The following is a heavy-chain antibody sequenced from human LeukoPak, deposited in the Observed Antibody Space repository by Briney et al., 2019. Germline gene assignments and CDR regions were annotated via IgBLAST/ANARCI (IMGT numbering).Heavy chain of an antibody. V-gene: IGHV1-69*13. CDR3: ARNPYSNYVWFDP. CDR1: GGTFSSYA. D-gene: IGHD4-11*01. CDR2: IIPIFGTA. J-gene: IGHJ5*02. Sequence: GASVKVSCKASGGTFSSYAISWVRQAPGQGLEWMGGIIPIFGTANYAQKFRGRVTITADESTSTAYMELSSLRSEDTAVYYCARNPYSNYVWFDPWGQGTLVTVSS.